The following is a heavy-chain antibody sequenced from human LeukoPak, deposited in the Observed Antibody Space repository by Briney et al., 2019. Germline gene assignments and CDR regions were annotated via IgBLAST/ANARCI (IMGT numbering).Heavy chain of an antibody. CDR2: IFYSGST. Sequence: SETLSPTCTVSSGSISTSNYYWGWVRQPPGKALEWIGNIFYSGSTNYNPSLKSRVTISVDTSKNQFSLKLSSVTAADTAVYYCARVNREMATITPWGQGTLVTVSS. V-gene: IGHV4-61*05. D-gene: IGHD5-24*01. CDR1: SGSISTSNYY. CDR3: ARVNREMATITP. J-gene: IGHJ4*02.